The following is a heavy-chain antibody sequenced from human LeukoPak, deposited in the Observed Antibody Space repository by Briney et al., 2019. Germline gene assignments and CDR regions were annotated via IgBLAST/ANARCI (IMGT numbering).Heavy chain of an antibody. CDR1: GYTFTSYY. CDR2: INPSGGST. V-gene: IGHV1-46*01. J-gene: IGHJ5*02. D-gene: IGHD6-13*01. CDR3: ARGVYSSSKHENWFDP. Sequence: ASVKVSCKASGYTFTSYYMHWVRQAPGQGLEWMGIINPSGGSTSYAQKFQGRVTMTRDMSTSTVYMELSSLRSEDTAVYYCARGVYSSSKHENWFDPWGQGTLSPSPQ.